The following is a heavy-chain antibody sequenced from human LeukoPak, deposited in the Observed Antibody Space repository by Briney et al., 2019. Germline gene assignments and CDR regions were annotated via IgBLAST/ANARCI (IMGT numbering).Heavy chain of an antibody. V-gene: IGHV3-66*01. Sequence: GSLRLSCAASGFTVSRNYMSWVRQAPGKGLEWVPVINSGGSTYYADSVKGRFTISRDNSKNTLYLQMNSLRAEDTAVYYCASALPNDYGDSAKDDAFDIWGQGTMVTVSS. CDR2: INSGGST. CDR1: GFTVSRNY. CDR3: ASALPNDYGDSAKDDAFDI. J-gene: IGHJ3*02. D-gene: IGHD4-17*01.